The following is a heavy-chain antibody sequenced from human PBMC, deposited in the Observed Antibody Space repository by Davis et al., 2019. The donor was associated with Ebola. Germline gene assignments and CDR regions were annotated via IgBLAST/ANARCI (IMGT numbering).Heavy chain of an antibody. J-gene: IGHJ4*02. CDR3: ARLIVGANFDY. D-gene: IGHD1-26*01. V-gene: IGHV4-39*01. CDR2: IYYSGST. CDR1: GGSISSYY. Sequence: SETLSLTCTVSGGSISSYYWGWIRQPPGKGLEWIGSIYYSGSTYYNPSLKSRVTISVDTSKNQFSLKLSSVTAADTAVYYCARLIVGANFDYWGQGTLVTVSS.